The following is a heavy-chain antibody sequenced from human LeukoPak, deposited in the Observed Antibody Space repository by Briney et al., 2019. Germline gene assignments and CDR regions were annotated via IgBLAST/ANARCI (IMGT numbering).Heavy chain of an antibody. CDR3: ARGDSLMVSAIEFDY. J-gene: IGHJ4*02. V-gene: IGHV3-30*04. D-gene: IGHD2-8*01. Sequence: GGSLRLSCAASGFTFSTYALHWVRQAPGKGLEWVAVLSYDGSNKYYADSVKGRFTISRDNSKNTLYLQMNRLKSDDTAVCYCARGDSLMVSAIEFDYWGQGTLVTVSS. CDR1: GFTFSTYA. CDR2: LSYDGSNK.